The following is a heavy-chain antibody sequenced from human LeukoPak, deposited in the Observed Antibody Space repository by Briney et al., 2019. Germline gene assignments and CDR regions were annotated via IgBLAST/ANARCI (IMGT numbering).Heavy chain of an antibody. CDR2: IYYSGST. J-gene: IGHJ4*02. CDR3: ARGDYYDSSGYYQFDY. V-gene: IGHV4-4*02. D-gene: IGHD3-22*01. CDR1: GFVFSSAW. Sequence: PGGSLRLSCAASGFVFSSAWMTWVRQPPGKGLEWIGSIYYSGSTYYNPSLKSRVTISVDTSKNQFSLKLSSVTAADTAVYYCARGDYYDSSGYYQFDYWGQGTLVTVSS.